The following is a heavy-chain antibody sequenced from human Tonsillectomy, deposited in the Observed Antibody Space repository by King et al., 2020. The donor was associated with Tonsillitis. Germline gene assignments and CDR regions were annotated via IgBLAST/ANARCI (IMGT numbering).Heavy chain of an antibody. D-gene: IGHD3-9*01. CDR3: ARLDYDILTGYPHYYYYYGMDV. Sequence: VQLQESGPGLVKPSETLSLTCTVSGGSISSYYWSWIRQPPGKGLEWIGYIYYSGSTNYNPSLESRVTISVDTSKNQFSLKLSSVTAADTAVYYCARLDYDILTGYPHYYYYYGMDVWGQGTTVTVSS. CDR2: IYYSGST. CDR1: GGSISSYY. V-gene: IGHV4-59*08. J-gene: IGHJ6*02.